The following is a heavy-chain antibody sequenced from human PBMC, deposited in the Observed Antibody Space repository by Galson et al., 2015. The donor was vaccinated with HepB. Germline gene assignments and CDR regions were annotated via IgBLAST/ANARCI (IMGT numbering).Heavy chain of an antibody. D-gene: IGHD2-2*01. Sequence: QSGAEVKKPGESLKISCKGSGYSFTSYWIGWVRQMPGKGLEWMGIIYPGDSDTRYSPSFQGQVTISADKSISTAYLQWSSLKASDTAMYYCARLEYCSSTSRLYFDYWGQGTLVTVSS. V-gene: IGHV5-51*01. CDR3: ARLEYCSSTSRLYFDY. J-gene: IGHJ4*02. CDR1: GYSFTSYW. CDR2: IYPGDSDT.